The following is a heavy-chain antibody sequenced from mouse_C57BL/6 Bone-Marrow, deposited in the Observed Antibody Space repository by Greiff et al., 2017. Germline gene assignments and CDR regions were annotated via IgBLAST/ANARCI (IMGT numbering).Heavy chain of an antibody. CDR2: IDPSDSYT. CDR1: GYTFTSYW. J-gene: IGHJ1*03. CDR3: ASHYYGSSYWYFDV. V-gene: IGHV1-50*01. D-gene: IGHD1-1*01. Sequence: QVQLQQPGAELVKPGASVKLSCKASGYTFTSYWMQWVKQRPGQGLEWIGEIDPSDSYTNYNQKFKGKATLTVDTSSSTAYIQLSSLTSEDSAVYYCASHYYGSSYWYFDVWGTGTTVTVSS.